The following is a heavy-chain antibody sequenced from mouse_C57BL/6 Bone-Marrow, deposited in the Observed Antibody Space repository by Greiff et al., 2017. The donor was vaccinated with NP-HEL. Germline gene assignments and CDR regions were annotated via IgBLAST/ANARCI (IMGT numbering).Heavy chain of an antibody. D-gene: IGHD1-1*01. CDR1: GFTFTDYY. J-gene: IGHJ4*01. Sequence: DVMLVESGGGLVQPGGSLSLSCAASGFTFTDYYMSWVRQPPGKALEWLGFIRNKANGYTTEYNASVKGRFTISRYNSQSILYLHMNALRAEDSATYYCARGALLTAMDYWGQGTSVTVAS. CDR2: IRNKANGYTT. CDR3: ARGALLTAMDY. V-gene: IGHV7-3*01.